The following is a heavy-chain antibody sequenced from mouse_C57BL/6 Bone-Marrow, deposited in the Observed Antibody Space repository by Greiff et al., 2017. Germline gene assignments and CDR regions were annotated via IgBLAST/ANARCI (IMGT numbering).Heavy chain of an antibody. CDR2: SYPRSGNT. J-gene: IGHJ2*01. Sequence: VQLQQSGAELARPGASVKLSCKASGYTFTSYGISWVKQRTGQGLEWIGESYPRSGNTYYNEKFKGKATLTADKSSSTAYMELRSLTSEDSAVYFCARGSYYSNYFDYWGQGTTLTVSS. D-gene: IGHD2-5*01. CDR1: GYTFTSYG. CDR3: ARGSYYSNYFDY. V-gene: IGHV1-81*01.